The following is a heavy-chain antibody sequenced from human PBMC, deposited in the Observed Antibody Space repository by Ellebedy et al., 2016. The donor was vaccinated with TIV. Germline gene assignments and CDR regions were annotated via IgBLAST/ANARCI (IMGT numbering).Heavy chain of an antibody. V-gene: IGHV3-9*01. Sequence: SLKISXAASGFTFDDYAMHWVRQAPGKGLEWVSGISWNSGSIGYADSVKGRFTISRDNAKNSLYLQMNSLRAEDTALYYCAKSGLVGATTHFDYWGQGTLVTVSS. CDR1: GFTFDDYA. CDR2: ISWNSGSI. D-gene: IGHD1-26*01. J-gene: IGHJ4*02. CDR3: AKSGLVGATTHFDY.